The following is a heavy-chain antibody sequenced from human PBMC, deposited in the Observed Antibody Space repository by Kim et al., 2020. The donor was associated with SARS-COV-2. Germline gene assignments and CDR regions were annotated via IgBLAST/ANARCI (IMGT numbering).Heavy chain of an antibody. CDR2: INYSGST. J-gene: IGHJ4*02. CDR3: ARGTGWQLQIDY. V-gene: IGHV4-59*01. CDR1: GASISRSY. Sequence: SETLSLTCTVSGASISRSYWNWIRQSPGKGLEWIGYINYSGSTNYNPSLKGRVTISVDTSKNQFSLKMTSVTAADTAVYYCARGTGWQLQIDYWGQGTLVAVSS. D-gene: IGHD1-26*01.